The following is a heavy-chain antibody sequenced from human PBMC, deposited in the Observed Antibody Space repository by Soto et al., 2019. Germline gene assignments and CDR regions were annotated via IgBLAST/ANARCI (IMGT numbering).Heavy chain of an antibody. Sequence: QVHLVQSGAEVKKPGASVKVSCKGSGYAFTTYGITWVRQAPGQGLERMGWISAQNGNTNYAEKHQGRVTVNRDTSTSTAYMELRSLRSDDTAVYYCARGRYGDYCGQGALVTVSS. CDR1: GYAFTTYG. J-gene: IGHJ4*02. CDR3: ARGRYGDY. CDR2: ISAQNGNT. V-gene: IGHV1-18*01. D-gene: IGHD1-1*01.